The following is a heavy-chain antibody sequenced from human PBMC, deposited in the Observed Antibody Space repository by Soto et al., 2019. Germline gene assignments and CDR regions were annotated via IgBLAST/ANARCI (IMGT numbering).Heavy chain of an antibody. D-gene: IGHD3-3*01. CDR2: IIVSNGSP. J-gene: IGHJ4*02. CDR3: AREPEDGVPGDY. Sequence: QVQLVQSGAEAKEPGASVRVSCKASGYTFTSHTLHWARQAPGQGLEWMGWIIVSNGSPRYAPQFQGRVTFGRDTSAKTAYMELSSLTSEDTAVYYCAREPEDGVPGDYWGQGTLVVVSS. CDR1: GYTFTSHT. V-gene: IGHV1-3*01.